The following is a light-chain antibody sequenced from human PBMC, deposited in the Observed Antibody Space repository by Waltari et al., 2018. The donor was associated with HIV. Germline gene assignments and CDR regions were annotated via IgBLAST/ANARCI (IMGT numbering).Light chain of an antibody. V-gene: IGKV4-1*01. CDR3: QQYYTTPPT. J-gene: IGKJ1*01. CDR2: WAS. Sequence: DSVMTQSPHSRAVSLGERATINCKSSQSILYSSKNDNFLAWYQQKPGQPPKLLIYWASTRRSGVPDRFSGSGSGTDFTLTISSLQSEDVAVYFCQQYYTTPPTFGQGTRVEI. CDR1: QSILYSSKNDNF.